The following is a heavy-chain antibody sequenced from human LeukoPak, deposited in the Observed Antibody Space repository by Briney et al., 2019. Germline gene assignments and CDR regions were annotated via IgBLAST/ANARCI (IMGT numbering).Heavy chain of an antibody. D-gene: IGHD1-26*01. CDR3: ARGDIVGATTTPFDY. Sequence: GGSLRLSCAASGFTFRSYGMHWVRQAPGKGLEWVAVIWYDGSKQYYADSVKGRFTISRDNSKNTLYLQMNSLRAEDTAVYYCARGDIVGATTTPFDYWGQGTLVTVS. CDR1: GFTFRSYG. V-gene: IGHV3-33*01. J-gene: IGHJ4*02. CDR2: IWYDGSKQ.